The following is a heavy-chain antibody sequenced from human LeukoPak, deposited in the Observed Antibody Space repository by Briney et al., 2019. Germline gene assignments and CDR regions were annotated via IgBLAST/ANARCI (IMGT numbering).Heavy chain of an antibody. Sequence: SETLSLTCTVSGGSISSYYWSWIRQPPGKGLEWIGYIYYSGSTYYNPSLKSRVTISVDTSKNQFSLKLSSVTAADTAVYYCARMNLVPGPVDYWGQGTLVTVSS. CDR3: ARMNLVPGPVDY. D-gene: IGHD6-13*01. CDR1: GGSISSYY. V-gene: IGHV4-59*01. CDR2: IYYSGST. J-gene: IGHJ4*02.